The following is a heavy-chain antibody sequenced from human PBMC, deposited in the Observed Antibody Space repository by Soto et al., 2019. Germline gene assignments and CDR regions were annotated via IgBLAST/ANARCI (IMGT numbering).Heavy chain of an antibody. D-gene: IGHD3-10*01. Sequence: PGGSLRLSCAASGFIFGRYAIHWVRQAPGKGLEWLAVISKDGSSKYYLDSVKGRFTISRDNSKNTVHLEMNSLRDEDTALYYCARSRSGAVADSFDFWGQGTLVTVSS. CDR1: GFIFGRYA. J-gene: IGHJ4*02. CDR3: ARSRSGAVADSFDF. CDR2: ISKDGSSK. V-gene: IGHV3-30*04.